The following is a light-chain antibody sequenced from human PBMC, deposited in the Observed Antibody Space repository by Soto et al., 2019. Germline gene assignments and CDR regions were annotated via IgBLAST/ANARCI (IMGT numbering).Light chain of an antibody. CDR1: TSNLGSHC. CDR2: NNN. Sequence: QAVVTQPPSASGTPGQRVTISCSGSTSNLGSHCVYWYQQLPGTAPKLLIYNNNQRPSGVPDRFSGSKSGTSASLAISGLRSDDESDYYCAAWDDSLSGPVFGGGTKLTVL. CDR3: AAWDDSLSGPV. J-gene: IGLJ3*02. V-gene: IGLV1-47*02.